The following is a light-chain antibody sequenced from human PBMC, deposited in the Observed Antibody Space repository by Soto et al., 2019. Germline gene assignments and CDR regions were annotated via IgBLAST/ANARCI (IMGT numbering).Light chain of an antibody. CDR2: WAS. J-gene: IGKJ1*01. CDR1: QSVLYSSNNKNY. V-gene: IGKV4-1*01. CDR3: QQYYSTPWT. Sequence: DIVMTQSPDSLAVSLGERATINCKSSQSVLYSSNNKNYLAWYQQKPGQPPKLLIYWASTRESGVPDRFSGSGSGTDFTLTIIRLQAEDVAVYYCQQYYSTPWTFGQGTKVEIK.